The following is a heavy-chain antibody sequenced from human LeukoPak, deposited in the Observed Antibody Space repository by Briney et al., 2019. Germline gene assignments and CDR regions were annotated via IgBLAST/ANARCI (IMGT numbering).Heavy chain of an antibody. V-gene: IGHV1-69*05. CDR2: IIPIFGTA. CDR1: GGTFSSYA. D-gene: IGHD3-22*01. Sequence: ASVKVSCKASGGTFSSYAISWVRQAPGQGLEWMGGIIPIFGTANYAQKFQGRVTITTDESTSTAYMELSSLRSEDTAVYYCARGAPRRYYDSSGYSINNHDAFDIWGQGTMVTVSS. CDR3: ARGAPRRYYDSSGYSINNHDAFDI. J-gene: IGHJ3*02.